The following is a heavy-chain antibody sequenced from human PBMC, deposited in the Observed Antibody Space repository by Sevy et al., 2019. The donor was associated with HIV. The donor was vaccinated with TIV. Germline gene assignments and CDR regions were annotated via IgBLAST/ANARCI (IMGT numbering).Heavy chain of an antibody. CDR3: ASPYYYDSSGYYRLGY. CDR2: ISSSSSYI. J-gene: IGHJ4*02. V-gene: IGHV3-21*01. D-gene: IGHD3-22*01. CDR1: GFTFSSYS. Sequence: GGSLRLSCAASGFTFSSYSMNWVRQAPGKGLEWVSSISSSSSYIYYAASVKGRFTISRDNAKNSLFLQMNSLRAEDTAVYYCASPYYYDSSGYYRLGYWGQGTLVTVSS.